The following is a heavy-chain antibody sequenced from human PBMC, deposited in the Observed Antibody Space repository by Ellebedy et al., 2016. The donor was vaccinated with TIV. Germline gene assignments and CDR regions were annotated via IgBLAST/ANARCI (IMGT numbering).Heavy chain of an antibody. CDR1: GFTVGTNN. CDR3: VRDWGYTYAD. Sequence: GESLKISCAVSGFTVGTNNMAWVRQAPGKGLEWVSVIYGRDKTYYADAVKGRYTISRDTSQNTLYLQMSNLRVEDTAVYYCVRDWGYTYADWGQGTLVIVSS. CDR2: IYGRDKT. J-gene: IGHJ4*02. D-gene: IGHD5-18*01. V-gene: IGHV3-53*01.